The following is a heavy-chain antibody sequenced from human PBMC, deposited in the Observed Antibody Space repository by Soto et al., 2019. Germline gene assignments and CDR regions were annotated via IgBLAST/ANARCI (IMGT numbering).Heavy chain of an antibody. CDR1: GGSISSYY. CDR3: ASSYSGSYWGYFDY. V-gene: IGHV4-59*01. Sequence: SETLSLTCTVSGGSISSYYWSWIRQPPGKGLEWIGYIYYSGSANYNPSLKSRVTISVDTSKNQFSLKLSSVTAADTAVYYCASSYSGSYWGYFDYWGQGTLVTSPQ. J-gene: IGHJ4*02. CDR2: IYYSGSA. D-gene: IGHD1-26*01.